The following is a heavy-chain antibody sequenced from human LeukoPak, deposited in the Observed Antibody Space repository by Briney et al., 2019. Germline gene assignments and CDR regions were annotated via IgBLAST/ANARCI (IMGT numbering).Heavy chain of an antibody. Sequence: GGSLRLSCVVSGFPFSSYAMSWVRQAPGQGLEWVTGISGSGDDTYYAASVKGRFIVSRDTSKNTLYLQMNSLRAEDTAVYYCAKDPQNTLMVSPTFDYWGQGTLVTVSS. CDR3: AKDPQNTLMVSPTFDY. V-gene: IGHV3-23*01. J-gene: IGHJ4*02. CDR1: GFPFSSYA. D-gene: IGHD5-18*01. CDR2: ISGSGDDT.